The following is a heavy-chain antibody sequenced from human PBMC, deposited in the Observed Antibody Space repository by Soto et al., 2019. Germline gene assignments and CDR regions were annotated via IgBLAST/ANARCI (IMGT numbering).Heavy chain of an antibody. CDR3: ARHHVGGYYYYGMDV. J-gene: IGHJ6*02. D-gene: IGHD2-15*01. CDR2: INPNSGGT. CDR1: GYTFTGYY. Sequence: ASVKVSCKASGYTFTGYYMHWVRQAPGQGLEWMGWINPNSGGTNYAQKFQGWVTMTRDTSISTAYMELSRLRSDDTAVYYCARHHVGGYYYYGMDVWGQGTKVTVYS. V-gene: IGHV1-2*04.